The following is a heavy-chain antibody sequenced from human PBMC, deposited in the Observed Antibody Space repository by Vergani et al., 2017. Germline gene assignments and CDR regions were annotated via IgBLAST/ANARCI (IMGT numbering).Heavy chain of an antibody. Sequence: QVQLQESGPGLVKPSETLTLTCDVSDSSIMTNPYWGWFRQSPGKGLEWIGCIHHSGDTHYNSSLKSRVSISIVSSSKFSLSLTSVTAADTATYYCAGHRGSGGFFPSSYFYGMDVWGHGTTVTVS. CDR3: AGHRGSGGFFPSSYFYGMDV. CDR1: DSSIMTNPY. D-gene: IGHD3-10*01. V-gene: IGHV4-38-2*01. J-gene: IGHJ6*02. CDR2: IHHSGDT.